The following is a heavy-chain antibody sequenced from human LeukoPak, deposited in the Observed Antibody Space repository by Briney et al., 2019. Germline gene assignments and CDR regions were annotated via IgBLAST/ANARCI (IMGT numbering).Heavy chain of an antibody. CDR3: ARDRVSTVHPIDY. CDR2: IYSGGTT. J-gene: IGHJ4*02. Sequence: GGSLRLSCAVSGFSVSTKYMSWVRQAPGKGLEWVSVIYSGGTTYYADSVKGRFTISRDNSKNTLYLQMNSLRAEDTAVYYCARDRVSTVHPIDYWGQRSVVGDSS. CDR1: GFSVSTKY. V-gene: IGHV3-66*01. D-gene: IGHD6-6*01.